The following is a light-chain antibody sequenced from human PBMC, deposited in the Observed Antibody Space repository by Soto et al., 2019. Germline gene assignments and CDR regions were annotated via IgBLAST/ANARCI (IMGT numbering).Light chain of an antibody. J-gene: IGKJ1*01. V-gene: IGKV1-5*01. CDR2: GAS. Sequence: DSQITQSPSSLSASVGNRVSITCRASQTISSWLAWYQQKPGKAPKLLIYGASSLEGGVPSRFSGSGSGTDFPLTISSLQPDDFATYYCQQYSSSATFGQGTKVDIK. CDR1: QTISSW. CDR3: QQYSSSAT.